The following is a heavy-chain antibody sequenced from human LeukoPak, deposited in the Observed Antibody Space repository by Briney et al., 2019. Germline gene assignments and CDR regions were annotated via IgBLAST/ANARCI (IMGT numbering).Heavy chain of an antibody. CDR1: GYTFTRYG. Sequence: ASVKVSCKASGYTFTRYGISWLRQAPGQGLEWMGWISAYNGNTNYAQKLQGRVTMTTHTSTSTAYMELRSLRSDDTAVYYCARDRYCSITKCYNWFDPWGQGTLVIVSS. CDR2: ISAYNGNT. J-gene: IGHJ5*02. D-gene: IGHD2-2*01. CDR3: ARDRYCSITKCYNWFDP. V-gene: IGHV1-18*01.